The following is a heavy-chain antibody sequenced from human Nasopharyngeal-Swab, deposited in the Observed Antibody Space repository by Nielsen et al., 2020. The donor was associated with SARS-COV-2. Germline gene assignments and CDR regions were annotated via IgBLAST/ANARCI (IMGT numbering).Heavy chain of an antibody. Sequence: ASVKVSCKASGYTFTSYGISWVRQAPGQGLEWMGWISAYNGNTNYAQKLQGRVTMTTDTSTSTAYMELRSLRSDDTAVYYCARAARVVGFGELFRWGQGILVTVSS. D-gene: IGHD3-10*01. J-gene: IGHJ4*02. CDR1: GYTFTSYG. CDR2: ISAYNGNT. CDR3: ARAARVVGFGELFR. V-gene: IGHV1-18*01.